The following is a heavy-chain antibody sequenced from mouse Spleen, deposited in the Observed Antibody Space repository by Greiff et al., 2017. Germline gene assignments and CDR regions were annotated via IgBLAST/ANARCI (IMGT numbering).Heavy chain of an antibody. V-gene: IGHV1-50*01. D-gene: IGHD2-5*01. CDR2: IDPSDSYT. CDR3: ARWDYSNYVGY. J-gene: IGHJ2*01. Sequence: QVQLQQPGAELVKPGASVKLSCKASGYTFTSYWMQWVKQRPGQGLEWIGEIDPSDSYTNYNQKFKGKATLTVDTSSSTAYMQLSSLTSEDSAVYYCARWDYSNYVGYWGQGTTLTVSS. CDR1: GYTFTSYW.